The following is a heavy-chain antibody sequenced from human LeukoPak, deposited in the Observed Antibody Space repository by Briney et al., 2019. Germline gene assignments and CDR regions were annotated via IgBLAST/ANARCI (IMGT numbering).Heavy chain of an antibody. Sequence: GASAMVSCKASGYTFTDYYLHWVRQAPGQGLEWMGWINPNSGGTNYAQVFQGRVTMTRDTSISTAYMELSRLRSDDTAVYYCARDEGIRSYFDYWGQGTLVTVSS. J-gene: IGHJ4*02. CDR1: GYTFTDYY. CDR3: ARDEGIRSYFDY. D-gene: IGHD3-10*01. V-gene: IGHV1-2*02. CDR2: INPNSGGT.